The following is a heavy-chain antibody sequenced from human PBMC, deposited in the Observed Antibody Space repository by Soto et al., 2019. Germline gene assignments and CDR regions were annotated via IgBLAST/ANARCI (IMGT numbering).Heavy chain of an antibody. CDR1: GYSFTSYW. CDR2: VNPGNSGT. J-gene: IGHJ6*02. D-gene: IGHD6-19*01. Sequence: EVQLVQSGAEVKKPGESLKISCKGSGYSFTSYWIAWVRQKPGKGLEWMGIVNPGNSGTKYSPSFQGQVTISADKSITTAYLQWSSLKASDTAMYYCARHRAVAGMPDYYYDMDVWGQGTTVTVSS. CDR3: ARHRAVAGMPDYYYDMDV. V-gene: IGHV5-51*01.